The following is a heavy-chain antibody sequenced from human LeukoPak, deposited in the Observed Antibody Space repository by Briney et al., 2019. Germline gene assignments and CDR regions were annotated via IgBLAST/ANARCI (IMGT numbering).Heavy chain of an antibody. CDR1: GGSITSGGYY. V-gene: IGHV4-31*03. CDR3: ARRFYSSSSSDY. J-gene: IGHJ4*02. Sequence: PSETLSLTRTVSGGSITSGGYYWSWIRHHPGKGLEWIGYIYYSGSTHYNPSLKSRVTISVDTSKNQFSLKLSSVTAADTAVYYCARRFYSSSSSDYWGQGTLVTVSS. D-gene: IGHD6-6*01. CDR2: IYYSGST.